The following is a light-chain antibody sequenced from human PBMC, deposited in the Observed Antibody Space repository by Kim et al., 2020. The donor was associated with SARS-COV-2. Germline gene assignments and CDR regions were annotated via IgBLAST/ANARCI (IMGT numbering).Light chain of an antibody. J-gene: IGLJ2*01. CDR3: SSYAGSNNVV. CDR2: EVS. CDR1: SSDVGGYNY. Sequence: GQSVTISCTGTSSDVGGYNYDSWYQQHPGKAPKLMIYEVSKRPSGVPDRFSGSKSGNTASLTVSGLQAEDEADYYCSSYAGSNNVVFGGGTQLTVL. V-gene: IGLV2-8*01.